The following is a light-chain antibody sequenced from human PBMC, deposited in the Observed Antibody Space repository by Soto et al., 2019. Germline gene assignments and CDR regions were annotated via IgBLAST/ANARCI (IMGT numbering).Light chain of an antibody. V-gene: IGKV3-20*01. Sequence: EIVLTQSPGTLSLSPLERATLSFRSSQSVSSSYLAWYQQKPGQAPRLLIYGASSRATGIPDRFSGSGSGTDFTLTISRLEPEDFAVYYCQQYGSSPINFGQGTRLEIK. J-gene: IGKJ5*01. CDR2: GAS. CDR1: QSVSSSY. CDR3: QQYGSSPIN.